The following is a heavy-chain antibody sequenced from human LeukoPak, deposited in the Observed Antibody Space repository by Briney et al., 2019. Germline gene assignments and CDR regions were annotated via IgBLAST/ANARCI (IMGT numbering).Heavy chain of an antibody. Sequence: ASVKVSCKASGYTFTSYYMHWVRQAPGRGLEWMGIINPSGGSTSYAQKFQGRVTMTRDMSTSTVYMELSSLRSEDTAVYYCARVTKSYYYYDYMDVWGNGTTVTVSS. CDR3: ARVTKSYYYYDYMDV. CDR2: INPSGGST. D-gene: IGHD4-11*01. J-gene: IGHJ6*03. CDR1: GYTFTSYY. V-gene: IGHV1-46*01.